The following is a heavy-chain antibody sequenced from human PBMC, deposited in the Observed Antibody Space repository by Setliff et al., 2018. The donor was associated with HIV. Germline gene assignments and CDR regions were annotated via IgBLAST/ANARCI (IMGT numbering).Heavy chain of an antibody. D-gene: IGHD7-27*01. CDR2: ITSGSTYV. J-gene: IGHJ4*02. V-gene: IGHV3-21*01. Sequence: GGSLRLSCAASGFIFSSYEMNWVRQAPGKGLEWVSSITSGSTYVNYADSVKGRFSISRDNSKNSLYLQMISLRAEDTALYYCARQGNWEFDYWGQGTLVTVSS. CDR1: GFIFSSYE. CDR3: ARQGNWEFDY.